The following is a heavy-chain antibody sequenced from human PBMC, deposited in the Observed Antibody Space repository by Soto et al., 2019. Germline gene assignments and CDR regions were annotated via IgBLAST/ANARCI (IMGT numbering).Heavy chain of an antibody. Sequence: SETLSLTCIMSGDSYSIPTFYWTWTRQPPGKALQCIEFIYQSGVTSYNPSLASRVSISLDRSNNQCSLTHKSVTSADTAVYFCAGMTYTSGLRFDLWGAGTLVTVS. D-gene: IGHD6-19*01. CDR1: GDSYSIPTFY. CDR3: AGMTYTSGLRFDL. CDR2: IYQSGVT. V-gene: IGHV4-30-2*01. J-gene: IGHJ5*02.